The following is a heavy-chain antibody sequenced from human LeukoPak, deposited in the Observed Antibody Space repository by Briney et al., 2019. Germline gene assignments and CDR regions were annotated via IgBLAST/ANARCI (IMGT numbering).Heavy chain of an antibody. J-gene: IGHJ4*02. Sequence: GGSLRLSCAASGFTFSSYAMSWVRQAPGKGLEWVANIKQDGSEKYYVDSVKGRFTISRDNAKNSLYLQMNSLRAEDTAVYYCARAPRYCSGGSCYGPRFDYWGQGTLVTVSS. CDR2: IKQDGSEK. D-gene: IGHD2-15*01. CDR1: GFTFSSYA. V-gene: IGHV3-7*01. CDR3: ARAPRYCSGGSCYGPRFDY.